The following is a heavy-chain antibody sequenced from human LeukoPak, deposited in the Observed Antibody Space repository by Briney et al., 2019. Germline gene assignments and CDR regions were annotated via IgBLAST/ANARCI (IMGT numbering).Heavy chain of an antibody. Sequence: GGSLRLSCAASGFTVSTNYMSWVRQAPGKGLEWVSAISGSGGSTYYADSVKGRFTISRDNSKNTLYLQMNSLRAEDTAVYYCAKDLEGWWKYGMDVWGQGTTVTVSS. V-gene: IGHV3-23*01. D-gene: IGHD2-15*01. CDR3: AKDLEGWWKYGMDV. CDR1: GFTVSTNY. J-gene: IGHJ6*02. CDR2: ISGSGGST.